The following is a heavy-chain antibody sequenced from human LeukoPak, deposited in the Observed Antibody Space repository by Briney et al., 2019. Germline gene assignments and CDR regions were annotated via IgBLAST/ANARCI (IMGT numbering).Heavy chain of an antibody. J-gene: IGHJ3*01. CDR3: ARDRRTSTWTEAFDL. V-gene: IGHV1-46*01. CDR1: GFTFTAYH. Sequence: ASLKVSCKASGFTFTAYHIHWVRQAPGHGLQWMGMIDLRGGNPYNQQAFRGRLTLTWDRSTSTVYMDLINLRSDDTAVYYCARDRRTSTWTEAFDLWGQGTMVAVSS. CDR2: IDLRGGNP. D-gene: IGHD6-13*01.